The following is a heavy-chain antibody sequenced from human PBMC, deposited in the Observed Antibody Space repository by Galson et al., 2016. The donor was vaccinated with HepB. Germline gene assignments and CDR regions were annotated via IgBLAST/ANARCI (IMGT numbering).Heavy chain of an antibody. D-gene: IGHD1-26*01. CDR1: GYTFTNYA. CDR3: AREGSYYTLDY. CDR2: INPGNGGT. V-gene: IGHV1-3*01. Sequence: PGYTFTNYAMHWVRQAPGQRLEWMGWINPGNGGTKYSQKFQGRVTISRDTSASTAYMELRSLISEDTAVYYCAREGSYYTLDYWGQGTLVTVSS. J-gene: IGHJ4*02.